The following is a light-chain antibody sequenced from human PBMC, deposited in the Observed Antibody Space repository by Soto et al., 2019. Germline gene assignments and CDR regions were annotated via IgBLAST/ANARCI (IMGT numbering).Light chain of an antibody. CDR2: DAS. J-gene: IGKJ2*01. CDR3: QQYGGSPYT. Sequence: IVLTQSPGTLSLSPGERATLSCRASQSVSNSYLAWYQQKPGQAPRLLIYDASSRATGISDRFSGSGSGTDFTLTISRLEPEDFAVYNCQQYGGSPYTFGQGTKLEIK. CDR1: QSVSNSY. V-gene: IGKV3-20*01.